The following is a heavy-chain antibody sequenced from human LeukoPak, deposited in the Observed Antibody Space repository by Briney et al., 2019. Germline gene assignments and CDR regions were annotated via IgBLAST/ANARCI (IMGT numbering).Heavy chain of an antibody. J-gene: IGHJ4*02. D-gene: IGHD3-3*01. CDR3: ARVIGESYFDY. V-gene: IGHV1-46*01. CDR2: INPSGGST. Sequence: ASVKVSSMASGYTFTSCYMHWVRQAPGQGLEWTGIINPSGGSTSYAQKFQGRVTMTRDTSTSTVYMELSSLRSEDTAVYYCARVIGESYFDYWGQGTLVTVSS. CDR1: GYTFTSCY.